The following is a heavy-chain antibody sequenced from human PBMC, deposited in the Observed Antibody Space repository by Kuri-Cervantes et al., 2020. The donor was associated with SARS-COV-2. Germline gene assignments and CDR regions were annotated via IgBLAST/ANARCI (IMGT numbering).Heavy chain of an antibody. Sequence: SVKVSCKASEGTFFSYAISWVRQAPGQGLEWMGGIAPIFGKTDYAQKFQGRVTITADESTNTVYMELSSLRSEDTAVYYCVRFRYYDSSRHASDIWGQGTMVTVSS. CDR1: EGTFFSYA. J-gene: IGHJ3*02. CDR3: VRFRYYDSSRHASDI. D-gene: IGHD3-22*01. CDR2: IAPIFGKT. V-gene: IGHV1-69*13.